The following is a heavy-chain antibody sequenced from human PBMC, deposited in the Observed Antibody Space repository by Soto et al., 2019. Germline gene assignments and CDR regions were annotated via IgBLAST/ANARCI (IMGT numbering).Heavy chain of an antibody. CDR3: ASPLCGGDCYSLDLFDY. CDR2: IIPIFGTA. CDR1: GGTFSSYA. V-gene: IGHV1-69*13. D-gene: IGHD2-21*02. J-gene: IGHJ4*02. Sequence: SVKVSCKASGGTFSSYAISWVRQAPGQGLEWMGGIIPIFGTANYAQKFQGRVTITADESTSTAYMELSSLRSEDTAVYYCASPLCGGDCYSLDLFDYWGQGTLVTVS.